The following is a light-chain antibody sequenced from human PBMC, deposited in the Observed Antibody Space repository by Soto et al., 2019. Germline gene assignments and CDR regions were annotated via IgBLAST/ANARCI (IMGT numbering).Light chain of an antibody. CDR1: SSDVGSYNH. CDR3: SSFTSSTTYV. J-gene: IGLJ1*01. Sequence: QSVLTQSAPVSGSPGQSITISCTGTSSDVGSYNHVSWYQQHPGEVPKLIIFNVNDRPSGVSNRFSGSKSGNTASLTISGLQAEDEADYYCSSFTSSTTYVFGTGTKVTVL. V-gene: IGLV2-14*01. CDR2: NVN.